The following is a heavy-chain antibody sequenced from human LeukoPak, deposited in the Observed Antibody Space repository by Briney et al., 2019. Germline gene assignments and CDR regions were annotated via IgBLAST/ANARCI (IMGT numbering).Heavy chain of an antibody. Sequence: GGSLRLSCAASGFTFSDYYMSWIRQAPGKGLEWVSYISSSGSTIYYADSVRGRFTISRDNAKNSLYLQMNSLRAEDTAVYYCVRAYGGNSIGHAFDIWGQGTMVTVSS. V-gene: IGHV3-11*01. J-gene: IGHJ3*02. CDR3: VRAYGGNSIGHAFDI. CDR1: GFTFSDYY. CDR2: ISSSGSTI. D-gene: IGHD4-23*01.